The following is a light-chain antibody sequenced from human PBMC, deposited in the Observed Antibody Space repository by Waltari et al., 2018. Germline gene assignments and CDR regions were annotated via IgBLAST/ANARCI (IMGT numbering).Light chain of an antibody. Sequence: DIQMTQSPSSLSASVGDRVTITCRASQSISSDLNWYQQKPGKAPKLLIYAASSLQSGVPSRFSGSGSGTDFTLTISSLQPEDFATYYCQQSYSTPPYTFGQGTKLEIK. J-gene: IGKJ2*01. CDR1: QSISSD. CDR3: QQSYSTPPYT. V-gene: IGKV1-39*01. CDR2: AAS.